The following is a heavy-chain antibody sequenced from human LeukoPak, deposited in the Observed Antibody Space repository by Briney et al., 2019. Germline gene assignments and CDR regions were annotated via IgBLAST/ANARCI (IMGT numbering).Heavy chain of an antibody. CDR1: GFTFGTYW. Sequence: GGSLRLSCAAAGFTFGTYWINWVRQAPGKGLEWVANIKQDGSEKYYVDSVKGRFTISRDNAKNSLHLQMNSLRAEDTAVYYCARGAGSALDIWGQGTMVTVSS. V-gene: IGHV3-7*04. D-gene: IGHD1-14*01. CDR2: IKQDGSEK. J-gene: IGHJ3*02. CDR3: ARGAGSALDI.